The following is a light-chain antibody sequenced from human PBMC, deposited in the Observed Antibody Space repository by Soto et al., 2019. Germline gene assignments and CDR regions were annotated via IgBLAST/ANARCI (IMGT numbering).Light chain of an antibody. CDR2: EDN. CDR3: GSWDSGRSAYV. Sequence: QSVLTEPPSVSAAPGQKFTISCSGSSSNIGGISVYRYQQLPGTAPKFLIYEDNKPPPEIPDLFSGSKSGTSATLGITGFQPGDEADYYCGSWDSGRSAYVSGTETKVTLL. V-gene: IGLV1-51*01. CDR1: SSNIGGIS. J-gene: IGLJ1*01.